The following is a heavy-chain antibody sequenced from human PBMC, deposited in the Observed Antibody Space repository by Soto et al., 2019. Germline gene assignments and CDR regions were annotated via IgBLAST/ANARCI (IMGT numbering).Heavy chain of an antibody. D-gene: IGHD3-3*01. Sequence: GETLKISCKGSGYNFAGYWIAWVRQMPGKGLELMGIIYPSDSDTRYRPSFQGQVTISADKSISSAYLQWSSLRASDTAMYYCARGGVSTRTFDYWGQGTPVTVSS. CDR2: IYPSDSDT. V-gene: IGHV5-51*01. J-gene: IGHJ4*02. CDR1: GYNFAGYW. CDR3: ARGGVSTRTFDY.